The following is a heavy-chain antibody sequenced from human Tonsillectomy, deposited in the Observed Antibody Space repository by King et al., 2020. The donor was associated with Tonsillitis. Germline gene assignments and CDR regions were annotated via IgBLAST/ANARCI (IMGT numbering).Heavy chain of an antibody. Sequence: VQLVESGGGVVQPGRSLRLSCAASGFTFSSYGMHWVRQAPGKGLEWVAVISYDGRNKYYADSVKGRFTISRDNSKNTLYLQMNSLRAEDTAVYYCAKNSWIFQFDSLGQGTLLTVSS. D-gene: IGHD1-26*01. CDR3: AKNSWIFQFDS. V-gene: IGHV3-30*18. CDR2: ISYDGRNK. J-gene: IGHJ4*02. CDR1: GFTFSSYG.